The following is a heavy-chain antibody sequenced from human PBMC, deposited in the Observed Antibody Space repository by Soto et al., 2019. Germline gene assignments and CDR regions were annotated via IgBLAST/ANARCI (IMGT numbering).Heavy chain of an antibody. D-gene: IGHD2-2*01. CDR1: GFTFSSYA. V-gene: IGHV3-30*14. J-gene: IGHJ4*02. CDR3: ARDGEVVPAAMDGPSLDY. CDR2: ISYDGTNK. Sequence: QVQLVESGGGVVQPGRSLRLSCAASGFTFSSYAMHWVRQVPGKGLEWVAVISYDGTNKYYVDAVKGRFTISRDDSKNPLYVQMNSLRAEDTAVYYRARDGEVVPAAMDGPSLDYWGKGTLVTVSS.